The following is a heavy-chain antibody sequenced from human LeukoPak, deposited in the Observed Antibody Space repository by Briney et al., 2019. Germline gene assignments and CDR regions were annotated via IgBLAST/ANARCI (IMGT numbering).Heavy chain of an antibody. V-gene: IGHV3-7*01. D-gene: IGHD1-26*01. CDR3: ATTPGDEGAVY. J-gene: IGHJ4*02. CDR2: IKQDGSEK. CDR1: GFTFSSYW. Sequence: PGRSLRLSCAASGFTFSSYWMSWVRQAPGKGLEWVANIKQDGSEKYYVDSVKGRFTISRDNAKNSLYLQMNSLRAEDTAVYYCATTPGDEGAVYWGQGTLVTVSS.